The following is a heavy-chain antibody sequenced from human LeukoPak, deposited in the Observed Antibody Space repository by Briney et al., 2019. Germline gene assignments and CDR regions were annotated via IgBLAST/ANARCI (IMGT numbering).Heavy chain of an antibody. CDR2: IYTSGST. J-gene: IGHJ6*03. CDR1: GGSISSYY. D-gene: IGHD6-13*01. Sequence: PSETLSLTCTVSGGSISSYYWSWIRQPAGKGLEWIGRIYTSGSTNYNPSLKSRVTISVDTSKNQFSLKLSSVTAADTAVYYCAREGIAAAGIQYYYYYYMDVXXXXXTVTVSS. V-gene: IGHV4-4*07. CDR3: AREGIAAAGIQYYYYYYMDV.